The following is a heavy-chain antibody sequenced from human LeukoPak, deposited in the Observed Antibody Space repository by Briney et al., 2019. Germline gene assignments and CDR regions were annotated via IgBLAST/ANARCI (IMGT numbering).Heavy chain of an antibody. CDR3: TTSSSWTGFDY. V-gene: IGHV3-15*07. Sequence: NTGGSLRLSCAASGFTFSNAWMNWVRQAPGKGLEWVGRIKSKTDGGSTDYAAPVKGRFTISRDDSKNTLYLQMNSLKTEDTAVYYCTTSSSWTGFDYWGQGTLVTVSS. CDR1: GFTFSNAW. CDR2: IKSKTDGGST. J-gene: IGHJ4*02. D-gene: IGHD6-13*01.